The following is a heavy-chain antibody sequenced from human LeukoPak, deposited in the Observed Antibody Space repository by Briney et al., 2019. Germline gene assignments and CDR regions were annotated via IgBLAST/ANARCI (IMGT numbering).Heavy chain of an antibody. D-gene: IGHD2-2*03. J-gene: IGHJ4*02. CDR3: ARVDIVVVPAGIDY. Sequence: SETLSLTCAVYGGSFSGYYWSWIRQPPGKGLEWIGEINHSGSTNYNPSLKSRVTISVDTSKNQFSLKLSSVTAADTAVYYCARVDIVVVPAGIDYWGQGTLVTVSS. CDR2: INHSGST. V-gene: IGHV4-34*01. CDR1: GGSFSGYY.